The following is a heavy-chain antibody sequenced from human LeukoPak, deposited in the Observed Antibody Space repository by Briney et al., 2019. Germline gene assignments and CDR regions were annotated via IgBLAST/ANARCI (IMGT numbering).Heavy chain of an antibody. CDR3: AKDAIGQYRPYYFDC. CDR2: ISGSGEST. V-gene: IGHV3-23*01. J-gene: IGHJ4*02. CDR1: GFTFSSFA. D-gene: IGHD3-16*02. Sequence: GGSLRLSCAASGFTFSSFAMSWVRQAPGKGLEWVSSISGSGESTYYADYVKGRFTVSRDNSKNTVNLQLNSLRAEDTAVYYCAKDAIGQYRPYYFDCWGQGTLVTVSS.